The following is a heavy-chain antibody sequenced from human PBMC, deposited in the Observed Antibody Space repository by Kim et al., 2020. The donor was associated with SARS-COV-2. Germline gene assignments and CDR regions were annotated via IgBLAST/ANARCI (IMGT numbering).Heavy chain of an antibody. D-gene: IGHD2-15*01. J-gene: IGHJ3*02. CDR2: SRNKAQSYST. CDR1: GFTFSDHY. Sequence: GGSLRLSCVASGFTFSDHYMDWVRQAPGRGLEWVARSRNKAQSYSTVYAASVKGRFTISRDESQTSLYLQMNSLKTEDTALYYCTRVVVSATPEVTFDIWGQGTEVTVSS. CDR3: TRVVVSATPEVTFDI. V-gene: IGHV3-72*01.